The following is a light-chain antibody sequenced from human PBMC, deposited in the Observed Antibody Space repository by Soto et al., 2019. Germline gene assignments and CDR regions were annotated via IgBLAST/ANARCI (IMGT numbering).Light chain of an antibody. J-gene: IGLJ1*01. CDR2: EVS. CDR1: SSDVGAHNF. Sequence: QSALTPPPSASGSPGQSVTISCTGTSSDVGAHNFVSWHQQHPGKAPKLMVYEVSKRPSGVPDRFSGSKSGNTASLTVSGLQAEDEADYYCSSYAGSNNYVFGTGTKVTVL. V-gene: IGLV2-8*01. CDR3: SSYAGSNNYV.